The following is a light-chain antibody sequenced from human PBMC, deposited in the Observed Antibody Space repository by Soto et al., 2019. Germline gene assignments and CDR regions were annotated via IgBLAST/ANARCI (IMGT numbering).Light chain of an antibody. Sequence: QSVLTQPPSASGTPGQRVTISCSGSTSNIGSKTVSWYQQLPGSAPRVLIYNNNERPSGVPDRFSGSKSGTSASLAICGLQAEDEADYYCASWDGSLPSVFGGGTKLTVL. J-gene: IGLJ2*01. CDR3: ASWDGSLPSV. CDR1: TSNIGSKT. V-gene: IGLV1-44*01. CDR2: NNN.